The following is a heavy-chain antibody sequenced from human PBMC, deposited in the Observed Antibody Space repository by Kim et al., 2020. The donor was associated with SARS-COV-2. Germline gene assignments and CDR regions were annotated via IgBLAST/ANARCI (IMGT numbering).Heavy chain of an antibody. CDR3: ARHIITMVRGVMIWFDP. D-gene: IGHD3-10*01. Sequence: SETLSLTCTVSGGSISSSSYYWGWIRQHPGKGLEWIGSIYYSGSTYYNPSLKSRVTISVDTSKNQFSLKLSSVTAADTAVYYCARHIITMVRGVMIWFDPWGQGTLVTVSS. J-gene: IGHJ5*02. V-gene: IGHV4-39*01. CDR1: GGSISSSSYY. CDR2: IYYSGST.